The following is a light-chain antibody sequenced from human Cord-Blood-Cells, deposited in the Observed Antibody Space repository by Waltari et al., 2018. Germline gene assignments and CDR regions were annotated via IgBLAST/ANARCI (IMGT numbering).Light chain of an antibody. J-gene: IGKJ2*01. V-gene: IGKV3-20*01. CDR1: QSVSSSY. Sequence: EIVLTQSPGTMSLSPGERATLSCRASQSVSSSYLAWYQQTPGQAPRLLIYGASSMATGIPDRFSGSGSGTDFTLTISRLEPEDCAVYYCQQYGSSPYTFGQGTKLEIK. CDR3: QQYGSSPYT. CDR2: GAS.